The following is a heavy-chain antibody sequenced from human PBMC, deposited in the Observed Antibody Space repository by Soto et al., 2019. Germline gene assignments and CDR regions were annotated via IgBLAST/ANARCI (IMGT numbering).Heavy chain of an antibody. CDR2: ISGSGGTT. Sequence: GGSLRLSCAASGFTFSNYAMSWVRQAPGKGLEWVSTISGSGGTTYYADSVKGRFTISRDNSKNTLYLQMKSLSADDTALYYCASDLRIKEAASGFYFWGQGTLLTVSS. CDR1: GFTFSNYA. CDR3: ASDLRIKEAASGFYF. J-gene: IGHJ4*02. D-gene: IGHD3-10*01. V-gene: IGHV3-23*01.